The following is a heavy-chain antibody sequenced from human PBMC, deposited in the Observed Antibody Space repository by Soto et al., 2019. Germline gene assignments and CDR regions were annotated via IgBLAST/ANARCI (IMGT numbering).Heavy chain of an antibody. CDR1: GGTFSSYA. D-gene: IGHD2-2*01. J-gene: IGHJ6*02. Sequence: GASVKVSCKASGGTFSSYAISWVRQAPGQGLEWMGGIIPIFGTANYAQKFQGRVTITADKSTSTAYMELSSLRSEDTAVYYCARSRDFIVVVPAAQWGGYYYGMDVWGQGTTVTVSS. V-gene: IGHV1-69*06. CDR2: IIPIFGTA. CDR3: ARSRDFIVVVPAAQWGGYYYGMDV.